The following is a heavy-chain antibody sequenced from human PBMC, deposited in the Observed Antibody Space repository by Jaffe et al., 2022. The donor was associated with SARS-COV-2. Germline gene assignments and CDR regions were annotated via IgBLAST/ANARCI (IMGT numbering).Heavy chain of an antibody. CDR2: LYTSSGIS. D-gene: IGHD2-21*01. CDR3: ARARVVGGVDYGMAV. V-gene: IGHV4-61*02. J-gene: IGHJ6*02. CDR1: GDSFSSDNYY. Sequence: QVQLQESGPGLVKPSQTLSLTCTVSGDSFSSDNYYCSWLRQPAGKGLEWIGRLYTSSGISDYNPSLESRVTMSLDTSKNQFSLRLNSVTAADTAVYYCARARVVGGVDYGMAVWGHGTTVTVSS.